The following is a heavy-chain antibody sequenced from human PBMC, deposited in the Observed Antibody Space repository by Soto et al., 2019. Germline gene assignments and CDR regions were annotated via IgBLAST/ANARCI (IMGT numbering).Heavy chain of an antibody. CDR1: GYTFTSYA. Sequence: QVQLVQSGAEVKKPGASVKVSCKASGYTFTSYAMHWVRQAPGQRLAWMGWINAGNGNTKYSQKFQGRVTITRDTSSSTAYMELSSLGSDDTAVYYCARVIVVAGTAWFDPWGQGTLVTVSS. V-gene: IGHV1-3*01. CDR2: INAGNGNT. CDR3: ARVIVVAGTAWFDP. D-gene: IGHD6-19*01. J-gene: IGHJ5*02.